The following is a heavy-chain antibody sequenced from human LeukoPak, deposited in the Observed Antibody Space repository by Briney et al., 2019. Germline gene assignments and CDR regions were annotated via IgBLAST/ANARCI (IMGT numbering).Heavy chain of an antibody. Sequence: GGSLRLSCSASGFSFSPYWMHWVRQALERGLVWVSRIKSDDMTTTYADSVRGRFTISRDNAKNMLYLQMNSLRADDTAVYYCVRGGYGNSFDYWGQGSLVTVSS. CDR2: IKSDDMTT. V-gene: IGHV3-74*01. CDR3: VRGGYGNSFDY. CDR1: GFSFSPYW. J-gene: IGHJ4*02. D-gene: IGHD2-15*01.